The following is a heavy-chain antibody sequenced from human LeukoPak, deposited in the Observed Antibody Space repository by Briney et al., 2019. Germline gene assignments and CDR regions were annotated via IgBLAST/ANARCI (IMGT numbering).Heavy chain of an antibody. Sequence: ASVKVSCKASGYTFTGYYMHWVRQAPGQGLEWMGWINPNSGGTNYAQTFQGRVTMTRDTSISTAYMELSSLSSEDTAVYYCARDGLRDSYDSSGYYSDWGQGTLVTVSS. CDR1: GYTFTGYY. V-gene: IGHV1-2*02. J-gene: IGHJ4*02. CDR2: INPNSGGT. D-gene: IGHD3-22*01. CDR3: ARDGLRDSYDSSGYYSD.